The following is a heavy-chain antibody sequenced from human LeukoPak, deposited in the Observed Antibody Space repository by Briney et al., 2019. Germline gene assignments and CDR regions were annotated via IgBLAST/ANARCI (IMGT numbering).Heavy chain of an antibody. CDR2: IYYSGST. Sequence: SETLSLTCTVSGGSISSGDYYWSWIRQPPGKGLEWIGYIYYSGSTYYNPSLKSRVTISVDTSKNQFSLKLSSVTAAGTAVYYCARDIVVPAAALISGMDVWGQGTTVTVSS. CDR1: GGSISSGDYY. CDR3: ARDIVVPAAALISGMDV. V-gene: IGHV4-30-4*01. D-gene: IGHD2-2*01. J-gene: IGHJ6*02.